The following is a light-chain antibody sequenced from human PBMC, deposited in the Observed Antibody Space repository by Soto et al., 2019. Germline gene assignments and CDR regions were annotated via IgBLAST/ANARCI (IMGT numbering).Light chain of an antibody. Sequence: EIVMTQSPATLSVSPGERATLSCRASESVSNNLAWYQQIPGQAPRLLIYGASTRATGIPARFSGSGSGTEFTLTISSLQSEDFAVYYCQQYNNWPRGFTFGPGTKVDIK. CDR1: ESVSNN. CDR3: QQYNNWPRGFT. J-gene: IGKJ3*01. CDR2: GAS. V-gene: IGKV3-15*01.